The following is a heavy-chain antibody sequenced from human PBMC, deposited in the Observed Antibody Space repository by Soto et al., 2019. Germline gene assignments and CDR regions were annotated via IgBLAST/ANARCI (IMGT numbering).Heavy chain of an antibody. J-gene: IGHJ3*02. CDR3: TLGSWSAETLAT. Sequence: QVQLVQSGAEVKKPGSSVKVSCKASGGTFSTYTIIWVRQAPGQGLEWMGRIIPMLDITNNAQRFQGRVTISADRTTRTAYLELSSLRSEQTAGYYFTLGSWSAETLATWGRGTMVTVSS. D-gene: IGHD6-13*01. CDR2: IIPMLDIT. V-gene: IGHV1-69*02. CDR1: GGTFSTYT.